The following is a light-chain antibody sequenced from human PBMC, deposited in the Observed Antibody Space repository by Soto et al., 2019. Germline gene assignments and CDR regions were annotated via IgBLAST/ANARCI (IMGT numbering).Light chain of an antibody. V-gene: IGKV1-39*01. CDR2: AAS. J-gene: IGKJ1*01. CDR3: QQSYITQWT. Sequence: DIQMTQSPSSLSASVGDRVTITCRASQSISSYLNWYQQKPGKAPKLLIYAASSLQSGVPSRFSGSGSRTDFTLTISSLQPEDFATYYCQQSYITQWTFGQWTKVEIK. CDR1: QSISSY.